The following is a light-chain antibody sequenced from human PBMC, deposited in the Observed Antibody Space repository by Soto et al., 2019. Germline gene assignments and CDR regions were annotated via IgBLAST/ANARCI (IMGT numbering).Light chain of an antibody. CDR3: QQYGVSPWT. J-gene: IGKJ1*01. CDR1: QSVSSN. V-gene: IGKV3-20*01. CDR2: GAS. Sequence: EIVMTQSPATLSVSPGERATLSCRASQSVSSNLAWYQQKPGQAPRLLIYGASSRATGTPDRFSGSGSGTDFTLTISRLEPEDFAVYYCQQYGVSPWTFGRGTKVDIK.